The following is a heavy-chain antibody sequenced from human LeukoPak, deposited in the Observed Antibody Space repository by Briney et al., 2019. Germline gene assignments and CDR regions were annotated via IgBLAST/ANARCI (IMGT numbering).Heavy chain of an antibody. CDR2: ISIDGSEK. D-gene: IGHD5-12*01. Sequence: PGGSLRLSCAASGFTFRNYGMHWVRQAPGKGLEWVAVISIDGSEKYYAASVKGRFTISRDNSKNTLYLQMNSLRGDDTAVYYCANPQSRGYHYLDYWGQGTLVTVSS. V-gene: IGHV3-30*18. CDR1: GFTFRNYG. CDR3: ANPQSRGYHYLDY. J-gene: IGHJ4*02.